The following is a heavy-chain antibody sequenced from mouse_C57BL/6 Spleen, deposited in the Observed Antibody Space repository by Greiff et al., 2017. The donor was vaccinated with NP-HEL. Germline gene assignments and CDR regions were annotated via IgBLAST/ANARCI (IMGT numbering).Heavy chain of an antibody. J-gene: IGHJ4*01. V-gene: IGHV5-6*01. Sequence: EVQGVESGGDLVKPGGSLKLSCAASGFTFSSYGMSWVRQTPDKRLEWVATISSGGSYTYYPDSVKGRFPISRDNAKNTLYLQMSSLKSEDTAMYYCARRDYAMDYWGQGTSVTVSA. CDR1: GFTFSSYG. CDR2: ISSGGSYT. CDR3: ARRDYAMDY.